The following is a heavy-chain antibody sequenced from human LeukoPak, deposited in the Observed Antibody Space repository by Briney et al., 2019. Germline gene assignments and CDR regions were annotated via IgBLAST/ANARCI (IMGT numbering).Heavy chain of an antibody. Sequence: GGSLRLSCAASGFTFSSYDMHWVRQATGKGLEWASAIGTAGDTYYPGSVKGRFTISRENAKNSLYLQMNSLRAGDTAVYYCARGFRDGYNYDGGFDYWGQGTLVTVSS. CDR1: GFTFSSYD. D-gene: IGHD5-24*01. CDR3: ARGFRDGYNYDGGFDY. V-gene: IGHV3-13*01. J-gene: IGHJ4*02. CDR2: IGTAGDT.